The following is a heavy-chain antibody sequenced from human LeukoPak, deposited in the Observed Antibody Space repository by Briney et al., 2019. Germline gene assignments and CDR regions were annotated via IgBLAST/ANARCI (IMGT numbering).Heavy chain of an antibody. Sequence: GESLKISCKGSGYSFTSYWIGWVRQMPGKGLEWMGIIYPADSDTRYSPSFQGQVTMSTDKSISTAYLQWSSLKASDTAMYYCARSSLSYNYYYGMDVWGQGTMVTVSS. CDR2: IYPADSDT. J-gene: IGHJ6*02. CDR1: GYSFTSYW. CDR3: ARSSLSYNYYYGMDV. D-gene: IGHD2/OR15-2a*01. V-gene: IGHV5-51*01.